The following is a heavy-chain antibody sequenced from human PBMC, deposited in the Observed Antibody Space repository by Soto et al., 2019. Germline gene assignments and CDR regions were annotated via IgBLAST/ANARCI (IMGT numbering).Heavy chain of an antibody. Sequence: GSLRLSCAASGFTFSSYAMSWVRQAPGKGLEWVSAISGSGGSTYYADSVKGRFTISRDNSKNTLYLQMNSLRAEDTAVYYCAKDDIVVVVAATMVFDYWGQGTLVTVSS. J-gene: IGHJ4*02. V-gene: IGHV3-23*01. CDR3: AKDDIVVVVAATMVFDY. CDR1: GFTFSSYA. CDR2: ISGSGGST. D-gene: IGHD2-15*01.